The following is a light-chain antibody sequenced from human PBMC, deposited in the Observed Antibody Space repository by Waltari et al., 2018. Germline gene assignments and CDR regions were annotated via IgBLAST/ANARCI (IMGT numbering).Light chain of an antibody. J-gene: IGKJ4*01. V-gene: IGKV1-39*01. Sequence: DIQWTQSPSSLSASVGDRLTITYRASQNIRSALNWYQQKPGKSPDLLIISVVNLQSGVPPRFAASGSGTDFTLTISDLQPEDFATYYCQQSYNTPLTFGGGTKVDVK. CDR3: QQSYNTPLT. CDR1: QNIRSA. CDR2: SVV.